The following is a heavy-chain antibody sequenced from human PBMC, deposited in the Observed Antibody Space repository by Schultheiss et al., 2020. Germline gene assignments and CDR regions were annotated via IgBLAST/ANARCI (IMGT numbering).Heavy chain of an antibody. CDR2: IWYDGSNK. CDR1: GFTFSSYA. V-gene: IGHV3-30*04. Sequence: GGSLRLSCAASGFTFSSYAMHWVRQAPGKGLEWVAVIWYDGSNKYYADSVKGRFTISRDNSKNVLFLQMDSLRSDDTAVYYCARNAMIALKYYYYYYMDVWGKGTTVTVSS. D-gene: IGHD3-22*01. CDR3: ARNAMIALKYYYYYYMDV. J-gene: IGHJ6*03.